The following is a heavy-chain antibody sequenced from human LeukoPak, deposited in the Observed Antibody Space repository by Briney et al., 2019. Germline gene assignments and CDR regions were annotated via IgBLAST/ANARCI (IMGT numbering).Heavy chain of an antibody. CDR1: GGSISIYY. CDR2: IYDSGST. CDR3: ARAPGGYGSGSRGAFDI. V-gene: IGHV4-59*08. J-gene: IGHJ3*02. Sequence: SETLSLTCTVSGGSISIYYWSWIRQPPGKGLEWIGYIYDSGSTNYNPSLKSRVTISVDTSKNQFSLKLSSVTAADTAVYYCARAPGGYGSGSRGAFDIWGQGTMVTVSS. D-gene: IGHD3-10*01.